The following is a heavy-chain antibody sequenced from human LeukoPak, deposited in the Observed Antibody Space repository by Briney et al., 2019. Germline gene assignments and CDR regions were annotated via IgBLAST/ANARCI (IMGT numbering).Heavy chain of an antibody. D-gene: IGHD6-6*01. CDR3: ARKYSSSSGWFDP. CDR2: IYTSGST. J-gene: IGHJ5*02. V-gene: IGHV4-4*09. CDR1: GGSISSYY. Sequence: ASETLSLTCTVSGGSISSYYWSWLRQPPGKGLEWIGYIYTSGSTNYNPSLKSRVTISVDTSKNQFSLKLSSVTAADPAVYYCARKYSSSSGWFDPWGQGTLVTVSS.